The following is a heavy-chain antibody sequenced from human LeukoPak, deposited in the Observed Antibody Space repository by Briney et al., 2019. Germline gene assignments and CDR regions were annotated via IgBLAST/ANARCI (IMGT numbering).Heavy chain of an antibody. CDR1: GFTLSSYW. D-gene: IGHD5-12*01. Sequence: GGSLRLSCAASGFTLSSYWMSWVRQAPGKGLEWVANIKQDGSEKYYVDSVKGRFTISRDNAKNSLYLQMNSLRAEDTAVYYCARESGYDGDPLDYWGQGTLVTVSS. V-gene: IGHV3-7*01. CDR2: IKQDGSEK. J-gene: IGHJ4*02. CDR3: ARESGYDGDPLDY.